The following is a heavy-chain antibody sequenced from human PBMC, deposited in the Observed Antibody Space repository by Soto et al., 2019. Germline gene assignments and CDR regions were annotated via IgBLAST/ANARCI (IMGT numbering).Heavy chain of an antibody. Sequence: EEQLLESGGGLVQPGGSLRLSCAASGFTFSSYAMSWVRQAPGKGLEWVSVISGSGGTTYYAGSVKGRFTISRDNSKNTLYLQMTSLTAEYTALYYCAKRYGSGKRFMDVWSQGTTVTVS. D-gene: IGHD3-10*01. CDR3: AKRYGSGKRFMDV. CDR1: GFTFSSYA. J-gene: IGHJ6*02. V-gene: IGHV3-23*01. CDR2: ISGSGGTT.